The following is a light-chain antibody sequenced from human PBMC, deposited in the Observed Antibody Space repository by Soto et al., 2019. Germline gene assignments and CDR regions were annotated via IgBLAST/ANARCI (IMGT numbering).Light chain of an antibody. V-gene: IGKV3-20*01. Sequence: EIVLTQSPGTLSLSPGEGATLSCRASQSISSNFLAWYQQKRGQAPRLLIHGASNRATGIPDRFSGSGSGTDFTLTITRLEPEDFAVYYCQQYGGSPRTFGQGTKAEVQ. CDR3: QQYGGSPRT. CDR1: QSISSNF. CDR2: GAS. J-gene: IGKJ1*01.